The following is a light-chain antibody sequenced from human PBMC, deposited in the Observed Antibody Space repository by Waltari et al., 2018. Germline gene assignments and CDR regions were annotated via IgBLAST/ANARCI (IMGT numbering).Light chain of an antibody. CDR2: KDS. CDR1: VLANNY. Sequence: SYELKQPSSVSVSPGQTARLTCSGDVLANNYARWVQQKPGQAPVLVIYKDSERPSGIPERFSGSSSGTTVTLTISGAQVEDEADYYCYSAADYRGVFGGGTKLTVL. CDR3: YSAADYRGV. V-gene: IGLV3-27*01. J-gene: IGLJ3*02.